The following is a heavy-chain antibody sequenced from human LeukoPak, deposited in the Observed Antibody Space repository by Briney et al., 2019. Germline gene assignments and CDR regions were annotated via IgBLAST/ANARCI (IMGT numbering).Heavy chain of an antibody. CDR2: IYYSGST. V-gene: IGHV4-39*07. D-gene: IGHD3-22*01. Sequence: SETLSLTCTVSGGSISSSSYYWGWIRQPPGKGLEWIGSIYYSGSTYYNPSLKSRVTISVDTSKNQFSLKLSSVTAADTAVYYCARVRWYYDSSGYLDYWGQGTLVTVSS. J-gene: IGHJ4*02. CDR3: ARVRWYYDSSGYLDY. CDR1: GGSISSSSYY.